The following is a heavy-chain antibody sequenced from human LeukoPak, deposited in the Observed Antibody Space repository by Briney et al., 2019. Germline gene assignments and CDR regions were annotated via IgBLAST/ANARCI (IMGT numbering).Heavy chain of an antibody. V-gene: IGHV3-23*01. Sequence: PGRSLRLSCAASGFTFSNYAMSWVRQAPGKGLEWVSGISGSGGSTYYADSVKGRFTISRDNSKNTLYLQMNSLRAEDTAVYYCAKPPSYCGSDCYVSWFDPWGQGTLVTVSS. D-gene: IGHD2-21*02. CDR2: ISGSGGST. J-gene: IGHJ5*02. CDR3: AKPPSYCGSDCYVSWFDP. CDR1: GFTFSNYA.